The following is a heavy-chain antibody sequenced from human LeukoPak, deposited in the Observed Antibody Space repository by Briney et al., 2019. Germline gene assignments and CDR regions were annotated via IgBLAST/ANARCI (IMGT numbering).Heavy chain of an antibody. J-gene: IGHJ6*03. D-gene: IGHD2-2*01. CDR2: ISGSGDST. CDR1: GFTFSSYA. CDR3: AKHQRDIVVVPAGVGYYMDV. V-gene: IGHV3-23*01. Sequence: GGSLRLSCAASGFTFSSYAMSWVRQAPGKGLEWVSAISGSGDSTYYADSVKGRFTISRDNSKNTLYLQMNSLRAEDTAVYYCAKHQRDIVVVPAGVGYYMDVWGKGTTVTVSS.